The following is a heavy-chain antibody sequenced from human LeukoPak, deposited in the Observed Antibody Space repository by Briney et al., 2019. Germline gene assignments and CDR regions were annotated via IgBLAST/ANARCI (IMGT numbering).Heavy chain of an antibody. CDR2: ISSSSSYI. Sequence: PGGSLRLSCAPSGFTFSSYSMNWVRQAPGKGLEWVSSISSSSSYIYYADSVKGRFTISRDNAKNSLYLQMNSLRAEDTAVYYCARDDPKNSSGSFDYWGQGTLVTVSS. J-gene: IGHJ4*02. V-gene: IGHV3-21*01. CDR1: GFTFSSYS. D-gene: IGHD3-22*01. CDR3: ARDDPKNSSGSFDY.